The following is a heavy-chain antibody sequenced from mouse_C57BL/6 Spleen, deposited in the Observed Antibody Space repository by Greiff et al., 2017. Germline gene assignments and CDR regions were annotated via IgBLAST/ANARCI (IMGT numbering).Heavy chain of an antibody. D-gene: IGHD2-4*01. CDR2: ISYDGSN. CDR1: GYSITSGYY. J-gene: IGHJ1*03. Sequence: DVQLVESGPGLVKPSQSLSLTCSVTGYSITSGYYWNWIRQFPGNKLEWMGYISYDGSNNYNPSLKNRISITRDTSKNQFFLKLNSVTTEDTATYYCARRRIYYDYEGWYFDVWGTGTTVTVAS. CDR3: ARRRIYYDYEGWYFDV. V-gene: IGHV3-6*01.